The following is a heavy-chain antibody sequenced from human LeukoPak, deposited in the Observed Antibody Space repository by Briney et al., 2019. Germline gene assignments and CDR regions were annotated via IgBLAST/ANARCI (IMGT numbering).Heavy chain of an antibody. D-gene: IGHD3-10*01. CDR1: GFTFSSYG. CDR2: ISYDGSNK. V-gene: IGHV3-30*03. CDR3: ARGAITYYYYYMDV. J-gene: IGHJ6*03. Sequence: SGGSLRLSCAASGFTFSSYGMHWVRQAPGKGLEWVAVISYDGSNKYYADSVKGRFTISRDNSKNTLYLQMNSLRAEDTAVYYCARGAITYYYYYMDVWGKGTTVTVSS.